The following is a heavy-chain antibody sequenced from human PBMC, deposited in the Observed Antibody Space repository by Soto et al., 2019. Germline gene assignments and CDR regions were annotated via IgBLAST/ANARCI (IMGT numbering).Heavy chain of an antibody. CDR3: ARDKGGAVIGLNWFDP. V-gene: IGHV3-48*02. Sequence: PGGSLRLSCAASGFTFSTFGMNWVRQAPGKGLEWISYISSSSTTIFYGGSVEGRFTVSRDNAENSLYLQMNSLRDEDTAVYYCARDKGGAVIGLNWFDPGATEPWSPSP. D-gene: IGHD2-21*01. J-gene: IGHJ5*01. CDR1: GFTFSTFG. CDR2: ISSSSTTI.